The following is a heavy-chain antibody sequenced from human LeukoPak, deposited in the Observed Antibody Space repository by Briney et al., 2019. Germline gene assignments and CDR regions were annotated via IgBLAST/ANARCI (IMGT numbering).Heavy chain of an antibody. D-gene: IGHD6-6*01. CDR1: GSSISDSY. V-gene: IGHV4-59*12. CDR2: VSDRGGT. J-gene: IGHJ4*02. Sequence: PSETLSLTCSVSGSSISDSYWSWIRQPPGKQTEWIGFVSDRGGTTYNPSLRSRVNISLDTSQNQFSLKVTSVTAADTAVYYCATNALLVPSTFDSWGRGTLVTVSS. CDR3: ATNALLVPSTFDS.